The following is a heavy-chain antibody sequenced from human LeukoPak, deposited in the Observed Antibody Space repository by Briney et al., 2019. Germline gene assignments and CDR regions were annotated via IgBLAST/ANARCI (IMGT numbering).Heavy chain of an antibody. CDR2: ITASGART. CDR1: GFPFSSYA. Sequence: GGSLRLSCAASGFPFSSYAMSWVRQAPGKGLEWVSAITASGARTYYADSVKGRFTFSRDNSKNTLYLQLSSLRAEDTAVYYCAKERSVRTTSPPFDSWGQGTLVTVSS. J-gene: IGHJ4*02. V-gene: IGHV3-23*01. CDR3: AKERSVRTTSPPFDS. D-gene: IGHD1-7*01.